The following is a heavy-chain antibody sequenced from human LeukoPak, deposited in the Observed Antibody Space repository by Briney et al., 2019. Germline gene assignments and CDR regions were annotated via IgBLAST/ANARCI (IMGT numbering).Heavy chain of an antibody. CDR3: AMGVGAPEDLAVAADFDY. V-gene: IGHV1-69*06. D-gene: IGHD6-19*01. J-gene: IGHJ4*02. CDR1: GDTFSSYV. Sequence: SVKVSCKASGDTFSSYVINWVRQAPGQGLEWMGGIIPIFGTANYAQKFQGRVTITADKSTSTAYMELSSLRSEDTAVYYCAMGVGAPEDLAVAADFDYWGQGTLVTVSS. CDR2: IIPIFGTA.